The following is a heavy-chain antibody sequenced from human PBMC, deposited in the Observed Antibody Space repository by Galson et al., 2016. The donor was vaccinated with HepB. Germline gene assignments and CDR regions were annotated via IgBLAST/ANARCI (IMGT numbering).Heavy chain of an antibody. CDR1: GFTFSSYW. CDR3: ARTYLLDY. J-gene: IGHJ4*02. D-gene: IGHD2-15*01. Sequence: SLRLSCAASGFTFSSYWMHWVRQAPGRGLVWVSRINTEGSRTNYADSVKGRVTISRDNSKNTLYLQMNSLRVEDTAVYYCARTYLLDYWGQGTPVTVSS. V-gene: IGHV3-74*01. CDR2: INTEGSRT.